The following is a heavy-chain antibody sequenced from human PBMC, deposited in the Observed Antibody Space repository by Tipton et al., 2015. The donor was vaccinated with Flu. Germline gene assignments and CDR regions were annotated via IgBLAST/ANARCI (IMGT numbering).Heavy chain of an antibody. CDR2: ISAYSDNT. Sequence: QLVQSGAEVKKPGASMKVSCKASGYTFTSYDINWVRQTPGQGLEWMGWISAYSDNTNYAQKFQGRVAMTTDTSTSTAYMELRSLRSDDTAVYFCARDMPQGIVVIPPAKRFDYWGQGTLVTVSS. CDR1: GYTFTSYD. V-gene: IGHV1-18*01. J-gene: IGHJ4*02. D-gene: IGHD2-2*01. CDR3: ARDMPQGIVVIPPAKRFDY.